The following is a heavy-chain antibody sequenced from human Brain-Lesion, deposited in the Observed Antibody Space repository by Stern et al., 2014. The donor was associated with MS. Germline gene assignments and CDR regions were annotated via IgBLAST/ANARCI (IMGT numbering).Heavy chain of an antibody. CDR2: IHPSGSA. CDR3: ASGYRIFDY. Sequence: VQLEESGPGLVKPSQTLSLTCTVSGGSISSGSDYWSWIRQPVGKGLEWIGRIHPSGSAFYTPSLKSRVTISTDTSMNQFSLELNSATAADTATYYCASGYRIFDYWGQGILVTVSS. J-gene: IGHJ4*02. D-gene: IGHD5-18*01. CDR1: GGSISSGSDY. V-gene: IGHV4-61*02.